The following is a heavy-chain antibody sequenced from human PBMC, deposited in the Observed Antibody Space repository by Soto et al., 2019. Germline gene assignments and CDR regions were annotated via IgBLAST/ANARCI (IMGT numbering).Heavy chain of an antibody. CDR2: IIPILGIA. D-gene: IGHD2-2*01. V-gene: IGHV1-69*04. CDR1: GGTFSSYT. J-gene: IGHJ4*02. Sequence: AASVKVSCKASGGTFSSYTISWVRQAPGQGLEWMGRIIPILGIANYAQKFQGRVTITADKSTSTAYMELSSLRSEDTAVYYCARDVGYCSSTSCPPHYFDYWGQGTLVNVSS. CDR3: ARDVGYCSSTSCPPHYFDY.